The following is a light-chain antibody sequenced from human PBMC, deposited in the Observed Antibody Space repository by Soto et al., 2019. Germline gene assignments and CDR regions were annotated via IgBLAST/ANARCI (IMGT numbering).Light chain of an antibody. CDR3: QQYADSPPAT. CDR1: QSVTNNY. V-gene: IGKV3-20*01. Sequence: EIVLTQSPGTLSLALGERVTLSCRASQSVTNNYLAWYQQKLGQAPRLLIYGASTRAAGISDRFSGSGSGTDFTLTISRLEPEDFAVYYCQQYADSPPATFGGGTKVEIK. J-gene: IGKJ4*01. CDR2: GAS.